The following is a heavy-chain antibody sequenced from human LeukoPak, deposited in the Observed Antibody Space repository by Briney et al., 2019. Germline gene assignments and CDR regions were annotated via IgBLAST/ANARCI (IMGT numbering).Heavy chain of an antibody. Sequence: GGSLRLSCAASGFTFSNYTMHWVRQAPGKGLVWVSRINSDGSSTSYADSVKGRFTISRDNAKNTLYLQMNSLRAEDTAVYYCAKCGSSSRYYYYYYYYMDVWGKGTTVTISS. V-gene: IGHV3-74*01. CDR3: AKCGSSSRYYYYYYYYMDV. CDR2: INSDGSST. D-gene: IGHD6-13*01. CDR1: GFTFSNYT. J-gene: IGHJ6*03.